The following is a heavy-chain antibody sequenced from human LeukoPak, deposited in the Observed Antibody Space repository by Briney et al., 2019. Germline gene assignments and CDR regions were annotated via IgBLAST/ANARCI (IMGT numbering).Heavy chain of an antibody. Sequence: ASVKVSCKASGGTFSSYAISWVRQAPGQGLEWMGRIIPILGIANYAQKFQGRVTITADKSTSTAYMELSSLRSEDTAVYYCARVYSYDFWSGYYSPPDYWGQGTLVTVSS. CDR2: IIPILGIA. J-gene: IGHJ4*02. V-gene: IGHV1-69*04. CDR3: ARVYSYDFWSGYYSPPDY. D-gene: IGHD3-3*01. CDR1: GGTFSSYA.